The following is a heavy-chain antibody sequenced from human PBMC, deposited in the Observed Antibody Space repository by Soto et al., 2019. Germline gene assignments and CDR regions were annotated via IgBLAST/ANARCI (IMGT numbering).Heavy chain of an antibody. CDR2: ISGSGIST. Sequence: GSLRLSCAASGFTFSTYPMSWVRQAPGKGLEWVSGISGSGISTYYTDSVKGRFTITRDNSKNTVFLQMNSLRDEDTAVYYCVKPPVITASYYYYDMDVWGQGTTVTVSS. J-gene: IGHJ6*02. CDR3: VKPPVITASYYYYDMDV. CDR1: GFTFSTYP. D-gene: IGHD4-4*01. V-gene: IGHV3-23*01.